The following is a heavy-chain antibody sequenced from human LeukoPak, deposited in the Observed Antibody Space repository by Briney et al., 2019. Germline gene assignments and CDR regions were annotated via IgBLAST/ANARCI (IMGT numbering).Heavy chain of an antibody. J-gene: IGHJ3*02. V-gene: IGHV1-2*02. D-gene: IGHD6-19*01. CDR2: INPNSGGT. CDR1: GYTFTGYS. CDR3: ARARMAWLDDAFDI. Sequence: ASVKVSCKASGYTFTGYSMHWVRQAPGQGLEWMGWINPNSGGTNYAQKFQGRVTMTRDTSISTAYMELSRLRSDDTAVYYCARARMAWLDDAFDIWGQGTMVTVSS.